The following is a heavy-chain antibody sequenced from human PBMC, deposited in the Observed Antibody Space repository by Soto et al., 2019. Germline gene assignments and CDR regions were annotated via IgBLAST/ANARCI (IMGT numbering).Heavy chain of an antibody. D-gene: IGHD2-2*01. V-gene: IGHV1-69*05. Sequence: SVKVSCKASGGTFSSYAISWVRQAPGQGLEWMGGIIPIFGTANYAQKFQGRVTITRDTSASTAYMELSSLRSEDTAVYYCARDTQYQPYYYYMDVWGKGTTVTVSS. CDR3: ARDTQYQPYYYYMDV. J-gene: IGHJ6*03. CDR2: IIPIFGTA. CDR1: GGTFSSYA.